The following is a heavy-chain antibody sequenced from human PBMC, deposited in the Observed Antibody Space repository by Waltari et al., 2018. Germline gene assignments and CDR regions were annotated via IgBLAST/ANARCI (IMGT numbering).Heavy chain of an antibody. D-gene: IGHD5-12*01. V-gene: IGHV3-49*03. CDR2: IRMKRFRGKK. Sequence: EVQLVESGGGLVQPEQSLRLSCTGSGFTFGASARSWFRQAPGKGREWVTLIRMKRFRGKKKDASSLRGRFTIARDDSKSVAYLQMNSLKTEDTAVYYWARELDIVTRGYFWGLGTLVTVSS. J-gene: IGHJ4*02. CDR1: GFTFGASA. CDR3: ARELDIVTRGYF.